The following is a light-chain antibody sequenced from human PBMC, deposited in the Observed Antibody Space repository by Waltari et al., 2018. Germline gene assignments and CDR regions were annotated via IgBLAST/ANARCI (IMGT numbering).Light chain of an antibody. J-gene: IGLJ2*01. CDR2: SKN. CDR1: SPTFRSNS. Sequence: QSVLPQPPSASGTPGQRVTISCSSRSPTFRSNSVTWYHQLPGTAPKLLIYSKNQRPSGVPDRFSGSKSGTSAALAISGLQSEDEADYYCAAWDDSLNGPGFGGGTKLTVL. V-gene: IGLV1-44*01. CDR3: AAWDDSLNGPG.